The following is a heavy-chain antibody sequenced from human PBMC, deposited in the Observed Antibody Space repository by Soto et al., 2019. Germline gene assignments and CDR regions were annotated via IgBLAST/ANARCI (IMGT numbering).Heavy chain of an antibody. D-gene: IGHD5-18*01. J-gene: IGHJ4*02. V-gene: IGHV4-39*01. Sequence: PSETLSLTCTVSGGSISSSSYYWGWIRQPPGKRLEWIGSIYYSGSTYYNPSLKSRVTISVDTSKNQFSLKLSSVTAADTAVYYCARVGSIRGYSYGMTFDYWGQGTLVTVSS. CDR3: ARVGSIRGYSYGMTFDY. CDR1: GGSISSSSYY. CDR2: IYYSGST.